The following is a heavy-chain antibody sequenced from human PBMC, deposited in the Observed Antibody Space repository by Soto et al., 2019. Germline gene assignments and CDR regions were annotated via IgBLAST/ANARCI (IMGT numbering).Heavy chain of an antibody. CDR2: IYYSGST. D-gene: IGHD2-2*01. CDR3: ARLGYCSSTSCYEMDY. V-gene: IGHV4-59*08. Sequence: SETLSLTCTVSGGSISSYYWSWIRQPPGKGLEWIGYIYYSGSTNYNPSLKSRVTISVDTSKNQFSLKLSSVTAADTAVYYCARLGYCSSTSCYEMDYWGQGTLVTVSS. J-gene: IGHJ4*02. CDR1: GGSISSYY.